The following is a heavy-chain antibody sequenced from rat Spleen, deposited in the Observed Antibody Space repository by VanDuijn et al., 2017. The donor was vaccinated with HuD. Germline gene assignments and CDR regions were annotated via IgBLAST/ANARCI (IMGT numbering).Heavy chain of an antibody. CDR1: GFIFSDYN. V-gene: IGHV5S10*01. J-gene: IGHJ3*01. CDR2: ILYDGSRT. Sequence: EVQLVESGGGLVQPGRSLKLSCAASGFIFSDYNMTGARQAPKKCLEWVASILYDGSRTYYRDSVKGRFTFSRENAKNTLYLQMDSLRSEDTATYYCTTSTYDWFVYWGQGTLVTVSS. CDR3: TTSTYDWFVY. D-gene: IGHD2-1*01.